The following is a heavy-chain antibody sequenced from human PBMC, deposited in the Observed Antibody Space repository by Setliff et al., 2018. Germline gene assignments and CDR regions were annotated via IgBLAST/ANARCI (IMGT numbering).Heavy chain of an antibody. J-gene: IGHJ4*02. V-gene: IGHV4-39*01. CDR1: GGSISSGVYY. CDR2: IYYRGDT. D-gene: IGHD1-1*01. CDR3: ARTGTYRYFDY. Sequence: SETLSLTCTVSGGSISSGVYYWAWIRQPPGKGLEWIGRIYYRGDTYYNASLKSRLTLSVYTSKNQVSLNLRSVTAADTAVYYCARTGTYRYFDYWGQGTQVTVSS.